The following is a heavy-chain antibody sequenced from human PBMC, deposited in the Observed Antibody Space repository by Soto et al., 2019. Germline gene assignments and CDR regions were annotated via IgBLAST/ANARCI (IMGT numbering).Heavy chain of an antibody. D-gene: IGHD5-12*01. J-gene: IGHJ4*02. Sequence: EVHLVETGGGLIQPGGSLRLSCAASGFSVSSNYMSWVRQAPGKGLEWVSVIYSGGITYYGDSVKGRFTISRDNSKNTLYLQVNSLGAEDTTVYYGGRAYSEGQGQWAVDDWGQGPLVTVSS. CDR3: GRAYSEGQGQWAVDD. V-gene: IGHV3-53*02. CDR2: IYSGGIT. CDR1: GFSVSSNY.